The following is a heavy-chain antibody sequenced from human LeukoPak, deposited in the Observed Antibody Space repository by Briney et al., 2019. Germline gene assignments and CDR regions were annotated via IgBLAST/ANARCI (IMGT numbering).Heavy chain of an antibody. CDR1: GFSLSTSGVG. Sequence: SGPTLVKPTQTLTLTCTFSGFSLSTSGVGVGWIRQPPGKTLEWLALIYWDDGKRYSPSLKSRLTITKDTSKNQVVLTMTNMDPVDTATYYCAHTRLWFGELHFDYWGQGTLVTVSS. CDR3: AHTRLWFGELHFDY. V-gene: IGHV2-5*02. D-gene: IGHD3-10*01. CDR2: IYWDDGK. J-gene: IGHJ4*02.